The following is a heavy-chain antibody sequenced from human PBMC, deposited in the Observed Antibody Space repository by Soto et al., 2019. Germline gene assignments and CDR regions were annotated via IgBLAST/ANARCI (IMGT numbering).Heavy chain of an antibody. D-gene: IGHD1-26*01. V-gene: IGHV5-51*01. CDR1: GYSFTSYW. Sequence: GESLKISCKGSGYSFTSYWIGWVRQMPGKGLEWMGIIYPGDSDTRYSPSFQGQVTISADKSISTAYLQWSSLKASDTAMYYCARLQVRGSYPYYFDYWGQGTLVTVSS. CDR2: IYPGDSDT. J-gene: IGHJ4*02. CDR3: ARLQVRGSYPYYFDY.